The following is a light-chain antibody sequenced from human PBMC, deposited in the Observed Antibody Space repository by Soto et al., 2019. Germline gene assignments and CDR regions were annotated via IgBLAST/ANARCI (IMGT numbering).Light chain of an antibody. J-gene: IGKJ1*01. V-gene: IGKV4-1*01. Sequence: DIVMTQSPDSLAVSLGERATINCKSSQNVLYSSNNKNYLAWYQQKPGQPPKLLIYWASTRESGVPDRFSGRGFGTDFTLTISSLQAEDVAVYYCQQYYRSPLTFGQGTKVEIK. CDR1: QNVLYSSNNKNY. CDR2: WAS. CDR3: QQYYRSPLT.